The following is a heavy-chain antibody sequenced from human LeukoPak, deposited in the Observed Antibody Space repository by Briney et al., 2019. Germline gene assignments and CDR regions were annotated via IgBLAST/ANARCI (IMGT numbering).Heavy chain of an antibody. Sequence: ASVKVSCKASGYTFTGYYMHWVRQAPGQGVEWMGWINPNSGGTNYAQKFQGRVTMTRDTSISTAYMELSRLRSDDTAVYYWARGLKYPNGQGYWGQGTLVTVSS. CDR1: GYTFTGYY. J-gene: IGHJ4*02. CDR2: INPNSGGT. D-gene: IGHD2-2*02. CDR3: ARGLKYPNGQGY. V-gene: IGHV1-2*02.